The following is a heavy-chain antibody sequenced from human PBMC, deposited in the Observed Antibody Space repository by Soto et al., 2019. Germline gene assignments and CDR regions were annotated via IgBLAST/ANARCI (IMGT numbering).Heavy chain of an antibody. CDR3: AVGFKAVGPAALSRSGGNSSFDY. CDR2: ISGSGTST. CDR1: GFTFSSYA. Sequence: EVQLLESGGGLVQPGGSLRLSCAVSGFTFSSYAMSWVRQAPGKGLEWVSAISGSGTSTYQVDSVKGLFTVSRDNSKNTVYLQMNRLRADDTAVYYCAVGFKAVGPAALSRSGGNSSFDYWGQGTLVTVSS. J-gene: IGHJ4*02. V-gene: IGHV3-23*01. D-gene: IGHD2-2*01.